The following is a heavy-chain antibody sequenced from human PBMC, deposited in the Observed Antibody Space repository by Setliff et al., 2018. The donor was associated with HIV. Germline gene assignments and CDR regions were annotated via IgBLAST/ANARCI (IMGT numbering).Heavy chain of an antibody. J-gene: IGHJ4*02. D-gene: IGHD4-17*01. Sequence: ASVKVSCKASGYTFTEYYIHWVRQAPGQGLEWIGWVYPNTGGTKYGQKFQGRVTMTSDTSISTAYMELSWLTSDDTAIYYCTRSTTADWGQGTMVTVSS. CDR1: GYTFTEYY. CDR3: TRSTTAD. V-gene: IGHV1-2*02. CDR2: VYPNTGGT.